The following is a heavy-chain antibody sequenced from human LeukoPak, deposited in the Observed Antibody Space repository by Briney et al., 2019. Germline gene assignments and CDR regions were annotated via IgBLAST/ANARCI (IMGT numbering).Heavy chain of an antibody. CDR2: ISSSGSTI. Sequence: GGSLRLSCAASGFTFSSYEMNWVRQAPGKGLERVSYISSSGSTIYYADSVKGRFTISRDNAKNSLYLQMNSLRAEDTAVYYCAGDGYDSGTDVWGQGTTVTVSS. D-gene: IGHD3-22*01. CDR1: GFTFSSYE. CDR3: AGDGYDSGTDV. J-gene: IGHJ6*02. V-gene: IGHV3-48*03.